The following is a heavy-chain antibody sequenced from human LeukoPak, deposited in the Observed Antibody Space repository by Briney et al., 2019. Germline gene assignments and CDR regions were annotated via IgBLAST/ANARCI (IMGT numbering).Heavy chain of an antibody. V-gene: IGHV3-23*01. D-gene: IGHD2-21*02. CDR3: AKRPTNCGGDCYSYYFDY. Sequence: GGSLRLSCAASGFTFTSYSMTWVRQAPGKGLEWVSSISGSGLRPYYPGFVKGRFTVSRDNSKNTLYLQMNSLRAEDTAIYYCAKRPTNCGGDCYSYYFDYWGQGTLVTVSS. CDR1: GFTFTSYS. J-gene: IGHJ4*02. CDR2: ISGSGLRP.